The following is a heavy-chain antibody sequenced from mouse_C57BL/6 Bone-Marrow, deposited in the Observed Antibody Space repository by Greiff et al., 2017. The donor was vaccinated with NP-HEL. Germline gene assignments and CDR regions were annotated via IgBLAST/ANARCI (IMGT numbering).Heavy chain of an antibody. CDR3: ARYGYYGSSPY. J-gene: IGHJ2*01. CDR2: IYPSDSET. V-gene: IGHV1-61*01. Sequence: VQLQQPGAELVRPGSSVKLSCKASGYTFTSYWMDWVKQRPGQGLEWIGNIYPSDSETHYNQKFKDKATLTVDKSSSTAYMQLSSLTSEDSAVYYCARYGYYGSSPYWGQGTTLTVSS. CDR1: GYTFTSYW. D-gene: IGHD1-1*01.